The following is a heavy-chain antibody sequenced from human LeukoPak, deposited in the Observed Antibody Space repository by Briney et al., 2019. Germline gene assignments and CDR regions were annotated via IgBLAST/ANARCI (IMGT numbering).Heavy chain of an antibody. V-gene: IGHV4-59*07. CDR1: GGSISSHY. CDR2: IYYSGST. J-gene: IGHJ5*02. D-gene: IGHD2-2*02. Sequence: SDTLSLTCTVSGGSISSHYWSWIRQPPGKGLEWIGYIYYSGSTNYNPSLKSRVTISVDTSKNQFSLKLSSVTAADTAVYYCAILVVPAAIPWFDPWGQGTLVTVSS. CDR3: AILVVPAAIPWFDP.